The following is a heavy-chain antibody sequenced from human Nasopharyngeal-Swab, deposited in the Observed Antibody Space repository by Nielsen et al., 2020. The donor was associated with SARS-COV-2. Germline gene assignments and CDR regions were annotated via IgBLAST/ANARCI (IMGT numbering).Heavy chain of an antibody. D-gene: IGHD3-3*01. CDR3: ARGRPLGGYYFGYFDY. Sequence: GGSLRLSCAASGFTFSGYWMSWVRQVPGKGLGWVANIKQDASEMYYVDSGKGRFTISKDNAKNSLYLQMNTLRAEDTAVYFCARGRPLGGYYFGYFDYWGQGTLVTVSS. CDR2: IKQDASEM. V-gene: IGHV3-7*01. J-gene: IGHJ4*02. CDR1: GFTFSGYW.